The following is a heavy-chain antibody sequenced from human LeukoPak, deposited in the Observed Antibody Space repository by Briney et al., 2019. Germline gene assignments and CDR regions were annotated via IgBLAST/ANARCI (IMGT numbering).Heavy chain of an antibody. CDR3: ARVTAVAEDY. Sequence: SETLSLTCTVSGGSISSYYWSWIRQPPGKGLEWIGYIYYSGSTNYNPSLKSRVTISVDTSKNQFSLQLDSVTAADTSVYYCARVTAVAEDYWGQGTLVTVSS. V-gene: IGHV4-59*01. J-gene: IGHJ4*02. CDR1: GGSISSYY. D-gene: IGHD6-19*01. CDR2: IYYSGST.